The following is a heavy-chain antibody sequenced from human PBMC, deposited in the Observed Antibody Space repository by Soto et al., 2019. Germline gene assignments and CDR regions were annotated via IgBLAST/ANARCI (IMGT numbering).Heavy chain of an antibody. CDR1: GGPVSTGTYY. J-gene: IGHJ4*02. D-gene: IGHD2-15*01. CDR2: VYYRGNT. Sequence: QVHLQESGPGLVKPSETLSLTCTVSGGPVSTGTYYWNWIRQSPGKGLEWLGYVYYRGNTKYNPSMSSRVMLSIDTCRSQVSLRLNSVTAADTAVYYCATGLEGFCSGGNCSSQDYWGQGLLVTVSS. V-gene: IGHV4-61*01. CDR3: ATGLEGFCSGGNCSSQDY.